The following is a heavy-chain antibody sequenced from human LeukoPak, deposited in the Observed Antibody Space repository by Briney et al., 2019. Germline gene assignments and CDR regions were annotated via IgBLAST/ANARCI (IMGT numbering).Heavy chain of an antibody. CDR2: INPNSGGT. CDR1: GYTFTGYY. D-gene: IGHD6-13*01. CDR3: ARPSSYSSSWLYFDY. Sequence: ASVKASCKASGYTFTGYYIHWVRQAPGQGLEWMGWINPNSGGTNYAQKFQGRVTMTRDTSISTAYMELSRLRSDDTAVYYCARPSSYSSSWLYFDYWGQGTLVTVSS. V-gene: IGHV1-2*02. J-gene: IGHJ4*02.